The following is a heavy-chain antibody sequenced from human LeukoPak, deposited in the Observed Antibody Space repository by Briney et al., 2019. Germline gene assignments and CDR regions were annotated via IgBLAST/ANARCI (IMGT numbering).Heavy chain of an antibody. CDR3: ARDAEWGYYYDSSGYHNWFDP. D-gene: IGHD3-22*01. CDR2: IIPIFGTA. CDR1: GGTFSSYA. Sequence: EASVKVSCKASGGTFSSYAISWVRQAPGQGLEWMGGIIPIFGTANYAQKFQGRVTITADESTSTAYMELSSLRSEDTAVYYCARDAEWGYYYDSSGYHNWFDPWGQGTLVTVSS. V-gene: IGHV1-69*13. J-gene: IGHJ5*02.